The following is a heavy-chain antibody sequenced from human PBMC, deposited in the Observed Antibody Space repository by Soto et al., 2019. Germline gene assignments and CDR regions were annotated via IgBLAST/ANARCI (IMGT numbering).Heavy chain of an antibody. CDR1: GFTFSSYE. Sequence: GGSLRLSCAASGFTFSSYEMNWVRQAPGKGLEWVSYISSSGSTIYYADSVKGRFTISRDNAKNSLYLQMNSLRAEDTAVYYCARDRRGYSGYELGFDYWGQGTLVTVSS. V-gene: IGHV3-48*03. CDR2: ISSSGSTI. CDR3: ARDRRGYSGYELGFDY. J-gene: IGHJ4*02. D-gene: IGHD5-12*01.